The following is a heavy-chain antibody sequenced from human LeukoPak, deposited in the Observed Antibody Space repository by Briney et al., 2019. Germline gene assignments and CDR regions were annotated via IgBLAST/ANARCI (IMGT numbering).Heavy chain of an antibody. Sequence: ASVKVSCKASGYTFTSYYMHWVRQAPGQGLEWMGIINPSGGSTSYAQKFQGRVTMTRDTSTSTVYMELSSLRSEDTAVYYCAKVGGSTEYYYETSGFDYWGQGTLVTVSS. V-gene: IGHV1-46*01. J-gene: IGHJ4*02. CDR2: INPSGGST. D-gene: IGHD3-22*01. CDR1: GYTFTSYY. CDR3: AKVGGSTEYYYETSGFDY.